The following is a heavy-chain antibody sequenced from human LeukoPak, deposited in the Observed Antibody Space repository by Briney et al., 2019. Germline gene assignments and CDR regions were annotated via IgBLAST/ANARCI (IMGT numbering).Heavy chain of an antibody. Sequence: ASVKVSCKASGGTFSSYAISWVRQAPGQGLEWMGRIIPIFGTANYAQKFQGRVMITTDESTSTAYMELSSLRSEDTAVYYCARAQTYDSSGYFLGNYYFDYWGQGTLVTVSS. CDR2: IIPIFGTA. J-gene: IGHJ4*02. V-gene: IGHV1-69*05. CDR1: GGTFSSYA. D-gene: IGHD3-22*01. CDR3: ARAQTYDSSGYFLGNYYFDY.